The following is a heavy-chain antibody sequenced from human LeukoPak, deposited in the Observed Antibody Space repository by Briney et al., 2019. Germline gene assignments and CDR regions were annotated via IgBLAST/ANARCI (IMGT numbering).Heavy chain of an antibody. Sequence: GGSLRLSCAASGFTFSSSWMSWVRQAPGKGLEWVANIKEDGSEKCYVDSVKGRFSISRDNAKNLLYLQMNSLRVEDTAVYYCTRGRLTMTWGQGTLVTVSS. D-gene: IGHD3-22*01. V-gene: IGHV3-7*01. CDR2: IKEDGSEK. CDR3: TRGRLTMT. J-gene: IGHJ5*02. CDR1: GFTFSSSW.